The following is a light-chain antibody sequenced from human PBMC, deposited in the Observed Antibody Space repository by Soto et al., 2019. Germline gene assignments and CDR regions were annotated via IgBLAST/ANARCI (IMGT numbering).Light chain of an antibody. CDR1: SSNIGRDY. CDR3: AAWDDSLSTGV. CDR2: TNN. V-gene: IGLV1-47*02. J-gene: IGLJ3*02. Sequence: QSVLTQPPSASGTPGQRVIISCSGSSSNIGRDYVYWFQQLPGTAPKLLIYTNNQRPSGVPDRFSGSKSGTSASLAISGLRSEDEADYCCAAWDDSLSTGVFGGGTQLTVL.